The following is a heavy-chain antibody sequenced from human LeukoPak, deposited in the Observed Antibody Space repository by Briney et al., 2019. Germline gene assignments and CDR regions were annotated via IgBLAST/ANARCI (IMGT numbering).Heavy chain of an antibody. Sequence: SVKLSCKASGGTFSSYAISWVRQAPGQGLEWMGRIIPIFGTANYAQKFQGRVTITTDESTSTAYMELSSLRSEDTAVYYCARDPRRGLDYYRAWGQGTLVTVSS. D-gene: IGHD3-10*01. CDR1: GGTFSSYA. J-gene: IGHJ1*01. CDR2: IIPIFGTA. V-gene: IGHV1-69*05. CDR3: ARDPRRGLDYYRA.